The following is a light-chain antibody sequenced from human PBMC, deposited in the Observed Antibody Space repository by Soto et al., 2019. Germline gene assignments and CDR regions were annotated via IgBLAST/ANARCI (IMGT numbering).Light chain of an antibody. CDR3: QQYNSWPLT. CDR2: GAS. J-gene: IGKJ4*01. Sequence: EIVMTQSPATLSVSPGERATLSCRASQSVSSNLAWYQQKPGQAPRLVIYGASTRATGIPARFSGSGSGTAFTLTISSLQSEDFAVYYCQQYNSWPLTFGGGTKVEIK. V-gene: IGKV3-15*01. CDR1: QSVSSN.